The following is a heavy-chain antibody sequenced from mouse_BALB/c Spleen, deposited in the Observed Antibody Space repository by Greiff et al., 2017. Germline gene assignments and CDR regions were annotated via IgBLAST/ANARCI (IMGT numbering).Heavy chain of an antibody. J-gene: IGHJ4*01. CDR1: GYAFSSYW. V-gene: IGHV1-80*01. D-gene: IGHD1-1*01. CDR3: ARGDGSSYYYAMDY. Sequence: QVHVKQSGAELVRPGSSVKISCKASGYAFSSYWMNWVKQRPGQGLEWIGQIYPGDGDTNYNGKFKGKATLTADKSSSTAYMQLSSLTSEDSAVYFCARGDGSSYYYAMDYWGQGTSVTVSS. CDR2: IYPGDGDT.